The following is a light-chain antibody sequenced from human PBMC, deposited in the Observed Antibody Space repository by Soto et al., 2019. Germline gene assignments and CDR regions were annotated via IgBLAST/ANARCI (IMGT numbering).Light chain of an antibody. Sequence: EIELTQSPGTLSLSTGERATLSCRASQSVSSSYLAWYQQKPSQAPRLLIYGASSRATGIPDRFSGSGSGTDFTLTISRLEPEDFAVYYCQQYGSSPRTFGQGTKVDIK. V-gene: IGKV3-20*01. J-gene: IGKJ1*01. CDR2: GAS. CDR3: QQYGSSPRT. CDR1: QSVSSSY.